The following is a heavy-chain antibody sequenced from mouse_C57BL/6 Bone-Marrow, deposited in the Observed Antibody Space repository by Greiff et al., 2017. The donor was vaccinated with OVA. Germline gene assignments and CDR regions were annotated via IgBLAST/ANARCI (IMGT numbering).Heavy chain of an antibody. V-gene: IGHV2-2*01. CDR3: ASYYDYEVYAMDY. Sequence: QVQLQQSGPGLVQPSQSLSITCTVSGFSLTSYGVHWVRQSPGKGLEWLGVLWSGGSTDYNAAFISRLSISKDNSKSQVFFKMNSLQADDTAIYYCASYYDYEVYAMDYWGQGTSVTVSS. D-gene: IGHD2-4*01. CDR2: LWSGGST. CDR1: GFSLTSYG. J-gene: IGHJ4*01.